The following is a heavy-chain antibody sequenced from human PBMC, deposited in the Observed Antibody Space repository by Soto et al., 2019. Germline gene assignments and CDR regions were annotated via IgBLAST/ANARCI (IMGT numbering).Heavy chain of an antibody. CDR1: DDSINSDKYY. J-gene: IGHJ4*02. D-gene: IGHD3-9*01. CDR2: IYYRGNA. V-gene: IGHV4-39*01. Sequence: QLQLQESGPGLVKPSETLSLTCSVSDDSINSDKYYWGWIRQPPGKGLEWIGSIYYRGNAYYNPSLQTRVTRSLDKSKSQFSLKLHSVTAADSAVYFCARLEGLATISYYFDFWGPGALVTVSS. CDR3: ARLEGLATISYYFDF.